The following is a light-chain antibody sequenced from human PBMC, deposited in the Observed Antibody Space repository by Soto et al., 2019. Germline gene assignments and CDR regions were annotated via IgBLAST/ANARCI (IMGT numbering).Light chain of an antibody. CDR1: SGHSSYD. V-gene: IGLV4-69*01. Sequence: QPVLTQSPSASASLGAPVKLTCTLSSGHSSYDIAWHQQQPDKGPRFLMTVNSGGSHNKGDGIPDRFSGSSSGAERYLTISSLQSEDEADYYCQTWVTGYVVFGGGTKVTVL. J-gene: IGLJ2*01. CDR2: VNSGGSH. CDR3: QTWVTGYVV.